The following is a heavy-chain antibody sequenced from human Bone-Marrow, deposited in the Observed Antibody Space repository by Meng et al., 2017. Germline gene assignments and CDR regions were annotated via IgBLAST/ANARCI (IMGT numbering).Heavy chain of an antibody. J-gene: IGHJ4*02. CDR2: IKTHSDGGTT. Sequence: GGRLAKPGGSLRLSCVATGFSFTDAWMSWVRQVPGKGLEWVRRIKTHSDGGTTDYAAPVKGRFTISRDDSKNTLYLQMNRLITEDTAVYFCATGAAAADHWGQGTLVTVSS. CDR3: ATGAAAADH. V-gene: IGHV3-15*01. D-gene: IGHD6-13*01. CDR1: GFSFTDAW.